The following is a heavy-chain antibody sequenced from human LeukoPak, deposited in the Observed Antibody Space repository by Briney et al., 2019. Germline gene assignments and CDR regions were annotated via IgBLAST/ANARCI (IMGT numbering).Heavy chain of an antibody. J-gene: IGHJ4*02. D-gene: IGHD3-22*01. CDR1: GGSLSTHH. CDR3: ARGYDSSAYYPFNY. CDR2: ISDSGST. Sequence: SETLSLTCVVSGGSLSTHHWSWTRQSPGRGLEWIGYISDSGSTNYNPSLKNRVTISVDTSKNQFSLMLSSVTAADTAVYYCARGYDSSAYYPFNYWGQGTLVTVSS. V-gene: IGHV4-59*11.